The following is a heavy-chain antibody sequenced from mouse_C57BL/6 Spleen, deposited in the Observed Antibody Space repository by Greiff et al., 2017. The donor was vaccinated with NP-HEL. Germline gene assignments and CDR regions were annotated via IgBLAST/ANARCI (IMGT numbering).Heavy chain of an antibody. CDR2: IWSGGST. J-gene: IGHJ4*01. CDR3: ARNPLTTVVPYYAMDY. V-gene: IGHV2-2*01. Sequence: QVQLQQSGPGLVQPSQSLSITCTVSGFSLTSYGVHWVRQSPGKGLEWLGVIWSGGSTDYNAAFISRLSISKDNSKSQVFFKMNSLQADDTAIYYCARNPLTTVVPYYAMDYWGQGTSVTVSS. CDR1: GFSLTSYG. D-gene: IGHD1-1*01.